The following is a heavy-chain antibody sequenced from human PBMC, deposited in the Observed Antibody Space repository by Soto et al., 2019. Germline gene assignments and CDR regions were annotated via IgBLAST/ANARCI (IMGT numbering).Heavy chain of an antibody. D-gene: IGHD1-26*01. J-gene: IGHJ4*02. CDR2: ISGSGGST. V-gene: IGHV3-23*01. Sequence: HPGGSLRLSCAASGFTFSSYAMSWVRQAPGKGLEWVSAISGSGGSTYYADSVKGRFTISRDNSKNTLYLQMNSLRAEDTAVYYCAKDPRPSWELLLYWGQGTLVTVSS. CDR1: GFTFSSYA. CDR3: AKDPRPSWELLLY.